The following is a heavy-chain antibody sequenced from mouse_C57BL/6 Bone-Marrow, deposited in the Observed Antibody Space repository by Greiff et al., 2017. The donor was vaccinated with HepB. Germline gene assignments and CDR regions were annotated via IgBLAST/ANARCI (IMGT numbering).Heavy chain of an antibody. D-gene: IGHD1-1*01. CDR2: IDPSDSYT. Sequence: QVQLQQPGAELVMPGASVKLSCKASGYTFTSYWMHWVKQRPGQGLEWIGEIDPSDSYTNYNQKFKGKSTLTVDKSSSTAYMQLSSLTSEDSAVYYCARHGSSPYYFDYWGQGTTLTVSS. CDR3: ARHGSSPYYFDY. CDR1: GYTFTSYW. J-gene: IGHJ2*01. V-gene: IGHV1-69*01.